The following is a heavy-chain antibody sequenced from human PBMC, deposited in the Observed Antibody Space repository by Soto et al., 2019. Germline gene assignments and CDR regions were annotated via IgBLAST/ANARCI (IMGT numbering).Heavy chain of an antibody. Sequence: TGGSLRLSCAASGFTFSSYWMHWVRQAPEKGLVWVSRINSDGSSTSYADSVKGRFTISRDNAKNTVYLQMNSLRAEDTAVYYCASPYMYSSGLYFYGMDVWGQGTTVTVSS. D-gene: IGHD6-19*01. J-gene: IGHJ6*02. CDR1: GFTFSSYW. CDR2: INSDGSST. CDR3: ASPYMYSSGLYFYGMDV. V-gene: IGHV3-74*01.